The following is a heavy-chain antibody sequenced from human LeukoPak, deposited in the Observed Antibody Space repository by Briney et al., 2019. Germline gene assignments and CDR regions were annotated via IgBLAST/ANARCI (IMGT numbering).Heavy chain of an antibody. CDR2: INSDGSST. J-gene: IGHJ4*02. CDR3: VRGRYYFDH. Sequence: PGGSLRLSCAASRFSFNTYWMHWVRQAPGIGLVWVSRINSDGSSTSYADSVKGRFTISRDNAKNTLYLQMNNLRAEDTAVYYCVRGRYYFDHWGQGTLVTVSS. V-gene: IGHV3-74*01. CDR1: RFSFNTYW. D-gene: IGHD5-24*01.